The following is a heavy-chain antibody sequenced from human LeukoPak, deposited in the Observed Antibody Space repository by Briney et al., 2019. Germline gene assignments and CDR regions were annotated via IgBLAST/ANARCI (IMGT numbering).Heavy chain of an antibody. CDR2: IYHTGST. J-gene: IGHJ4*02. CDR1: GGSFTNINW. D-gene: IGHD6-19*01. V-gene: IGHV4-4*02. CDR3: ARAVAGKRGHDY. Sequence: SGTLSLTCSVSGGSFTNINWWSWVRQSPGKGLEWIGEIYHTGSTSYNPSLRSRVTISVDKSKNQFYLSLNSVTAADTAVYYCARAVAGKRGHDYWGQGTLVTVSS.